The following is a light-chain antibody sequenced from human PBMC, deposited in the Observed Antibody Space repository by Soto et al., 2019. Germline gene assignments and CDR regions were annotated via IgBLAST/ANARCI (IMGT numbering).Light chain of an antibody. Sequence: DIVMTQSPDSLAVSLGERATINCKSSQSVLYRSNNKDYSAWYQQKPGQPPKLLIYWASTRASGVPDRFSGSGSGAHFTLTISSLQAEDVAVYYCQQYYSTPPAFGQGTKVDIK. CDR3: QQYYSTPPA. J-gene: IGKJ2*01. CDR1: QSVLYRSNNKDY. V-gene: IGKV4-1*01. CDR2: WAS.